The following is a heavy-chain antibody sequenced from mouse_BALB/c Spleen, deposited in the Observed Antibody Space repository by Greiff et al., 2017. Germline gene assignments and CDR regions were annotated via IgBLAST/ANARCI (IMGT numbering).Heavy chain of an antibody. Sequence: QVQLQQSGAELVRPGSSVKISCKASGYAFSSYWMHWVKQRPGQGLEWIGQIYPGDGDTNYNGKFKGKATLTADKSSSTAYMQLSSLTSEDSAVYFCARGTQYSHFDDWGQGTTLTVSS. V-gene: IGHV1-80*01. J-gene: IGHJ2*01. CDR1: GYAFSSYW. CDR2: IYPGDGDT. D-gene: IGHD3-3*01. CDR3: ARGTQYSHFDD.